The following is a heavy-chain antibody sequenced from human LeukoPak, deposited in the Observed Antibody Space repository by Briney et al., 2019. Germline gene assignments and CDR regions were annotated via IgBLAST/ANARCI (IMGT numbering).Heavy chain of an antibody. D-gene: IGHD3-3*01. CDR3: ARGDFWSGYVY. CDR1: GGSFSGYY. J-gene: IGHJ4*02. CDR2: INHSGST. Sequence: SETLSLTCAVYGGSFSGYYWSWIRQPPGKGLEWIGEINHSGSTNYNPSLKSRVTISVDTSKNQFSLKLSSVTAADTAVYYCARGDFWSGYVYWGQGTLVTVSS. V-gene: IGHV4-34*01.